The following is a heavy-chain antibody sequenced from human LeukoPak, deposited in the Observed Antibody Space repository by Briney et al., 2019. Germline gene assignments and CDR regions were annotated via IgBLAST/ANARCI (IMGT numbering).Heavy chain of an antibody. CDR1: GGSISSYY. V-gene: IGHV4-59*01. Sequence: PSETLSLTCTVSGGSISSYYWSWIRQPPGKGLEWIGYIYYSGSTNYNPSLKSRVTISVDTSKNQFSLKLSSVTAADTAVYYCARDLLQQQLGTAYFDYWGQGTLVTVSS. CDR2: IYYSGST. J-gene: IGHJ4*02. D-gene: IGHD6-13*01. CDR3: ARDLLQQQLGTAYFDY.